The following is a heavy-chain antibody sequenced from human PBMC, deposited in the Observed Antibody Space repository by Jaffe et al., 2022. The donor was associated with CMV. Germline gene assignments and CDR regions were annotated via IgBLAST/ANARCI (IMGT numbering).Heavy chain of an antibody. V-gene: IGHV3-7*03. CDR3: ARGTNYYEA. CDR2: INQGGSEK. Sequence: EVQLVESGGGLVQPGGSLRLSCAASGFTFSSYWMTWVRQAPGKGLEWVANINQGGSEKYYVDSVKGRFTISRDDTKNSLSLQMNSLRADDTAVYYCARGTNYYEAWGLGTLVTVSS. CDR1: GFTFSSYW. J-gene: IGHJ4*02.